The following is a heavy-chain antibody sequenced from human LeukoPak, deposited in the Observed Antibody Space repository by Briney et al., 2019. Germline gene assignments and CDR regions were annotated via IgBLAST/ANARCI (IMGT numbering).Heavy chain of an antibody. CDR3: ARGYYDSSGYYYFDY. J-gene: IGHJ4*02. CDR2: SYYSGST. V-gene: IGHV4-59*01. D-gene: IGHD3-22*01. CDR1: GGSISSYY. Sequence: PSETLSLTCTVSGGSISSYYWSWIRQPPGKGLEGIAYSYYSGSTNYNPSLKSRVTISVDTSKNQFSLKLSSVTAADTAVYYCARGYYDSSGYYYFDYWGQGTLVTVSS.